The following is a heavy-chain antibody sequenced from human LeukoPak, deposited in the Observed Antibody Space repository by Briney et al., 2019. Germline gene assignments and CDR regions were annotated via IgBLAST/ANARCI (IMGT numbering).Heavy chain of an antibody. CDR2: INHSGST. D-gene: IGHD5-18*01. J-gene: IGHJ4*02. V-gene: IGHV4-34*01. CDR1: GGSFSGYY. CDR3: ARDFYSYGYEDY. Sequence: PSETLSLTCAVYGGSFSGYYWSWIRQPPGKGLEWIGEINHSGSTNYNPSLKSRVTISVDTSKNQFSLKLSSVTAADTAVYYCARDFYSYGYEDYWGQGTLVTVSS.